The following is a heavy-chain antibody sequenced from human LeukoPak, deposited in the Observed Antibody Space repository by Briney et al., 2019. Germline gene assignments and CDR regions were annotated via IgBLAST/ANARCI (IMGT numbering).Heavy chain of an antibody. J-gene: IGHJ4*02. Sequence: GGSLRLSCAASGFSFSSYGMHWVRQAPGKGLEWVAFIRYDGSNKYYADSVKGRFTISRDNSKNSLYLQMNSLRAEDTAVYYCVRDWGYDSSGYWQKYFDTWGQGTLVTVSS. CDR1: GFSFSSYG. CDR3: VRDWGYDSSGYWQKYFDT. CDR2: IRYDGSNK. V-gene: IGHV3-30*02. D-gene: IGHD3-22*01.